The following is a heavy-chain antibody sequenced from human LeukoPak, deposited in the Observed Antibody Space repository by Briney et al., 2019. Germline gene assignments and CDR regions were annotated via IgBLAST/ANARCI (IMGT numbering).Heavy chain of an antibody. V-gene: IGHV3-7*01. CDR1: GFTFSSYW. CDR2: IKQDGSEK. Sequence: PRGSLRLSCAASGFTFSSYWMSWVRQAPGKGLEWVANIKQDGSEKYYVDSVKGRFTISRDNVKNSLYLQMNSLRAEDTAVYYCARLPDDYGDYKYFQHWGQGTLVTVSS. D-gene: IGHD4-17*01. J-gene: IGHJ1*01. CDR3: ARLPDDYGDYKYFQH.